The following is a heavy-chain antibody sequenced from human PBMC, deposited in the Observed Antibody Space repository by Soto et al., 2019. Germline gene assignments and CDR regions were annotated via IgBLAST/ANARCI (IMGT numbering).Heavy chain of an antibody. V-gene: IGHV3-23*01. J-gene: IGHJ5*01. CDR2: IGGGHTT. Sequence: EVQLLESGGGLVQPGGSLRLSCAASGFTFSSYVMSWVRQAPGKGLEWVSAIGGGHTTYYADSVKGRFTISRDNSKNTLYLQMNSLRAEDTALYYCAKDYESESYSGKYAIDSWGQGTLVSVST. CDR1: GFTFSSYV. CDR3: AKDYESESYSGKYAIDS. D-gene: IGHD1-26*01.